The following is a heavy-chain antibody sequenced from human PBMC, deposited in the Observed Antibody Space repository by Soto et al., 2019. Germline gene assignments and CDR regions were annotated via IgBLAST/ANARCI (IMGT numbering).Heavy chain of an antibody. CDR2: IIPIFGTA. CDR3: ARDMAARGDAFDI. J-gene: IGHJ3*02. D-gene: IGHD6-6*01. Sequence: ASVKVSCKASGGTFSSYAISWVRQAPGQGLEWMGGIIPIFGTANYAQKFQGRVTITADESTSTAYMELSSLRSEDTAVYYCARDMAARGDAFDIWGQGTMVTVSS. V-gene: IGHV1-69*13. CDR1: GGTFSSYA.